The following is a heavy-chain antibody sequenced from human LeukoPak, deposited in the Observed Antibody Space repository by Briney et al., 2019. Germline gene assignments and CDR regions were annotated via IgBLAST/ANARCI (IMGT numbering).Heavy chain of an antibody. CDR2: STGSGGTT. Sequence: GGSLRLSCAASGFTFSSYAMTWVRQAPGKGLEWVSASTGSGGTTYYADSVMGRITISRDNSKNTLYLQMNSLRAEDTAVYYCAKLQSDGLRTYYGMDVWGQGTTVTVSS. J-gene: IGHJ6*02. D-gene: IGHD4-17*01. CDR3: AKLQSDGLRTYYGMDV. V-gene: IGHV3-23*01. CDR1: GFTFSSYA.